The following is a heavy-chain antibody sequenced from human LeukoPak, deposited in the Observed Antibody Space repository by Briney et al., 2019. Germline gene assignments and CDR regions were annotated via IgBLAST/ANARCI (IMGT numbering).Heavy chain of an antibody. Sequence: PGGSLRLSCAASGFTFDDYGMSWVRQAPGKGLEWVSGINWNGGSTGYADSVKGRFTISRDNAKNSLYLQMNSLRAEDTALYHCARDLEEFGDYGVFWFDPWGQGTLVTVSS. J-gene: IGHJ5*02. CDR3: ARDLEEFGDYGVFWFDP. D-gene: IGHD3-10*01. CDR2: INWNGGST. CDR1: GFTFDDYG. V-gene: IGHV3-20*01.